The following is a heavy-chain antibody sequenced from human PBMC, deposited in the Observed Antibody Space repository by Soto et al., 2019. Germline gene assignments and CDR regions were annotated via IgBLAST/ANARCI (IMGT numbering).Heavy chain of an antibody. CDR1: GFTFSSYG. CDR3: AKGPKYQLPLMGWFDP. Sequence: GGSLRLSCAASGFTFSSYGMHWVRQAPGKGLEWVAVISYDGSNKYYADSVKGRFTISRDNSKNTLYLQMNSLRAEDTAVYYCAKGPKYQLPLMGWFDPWGQGTLVTVSS. V-gene: IGHV3-30*18. J-gene: IGHJ5*02. D-gene: IGHD2-2*01. CDR2: ISYDGSNK.